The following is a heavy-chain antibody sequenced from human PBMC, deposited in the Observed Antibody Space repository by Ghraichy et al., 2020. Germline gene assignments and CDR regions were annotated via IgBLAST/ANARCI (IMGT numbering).Heavy chain of an antibody. CDR2: ISSSSSTI. V-gene: IGHV3-48*02. D-gene: IGHD3-3*01. CDR3: ASRLFRIREAWSGYYPFDY. J-gene: IGHJ4*02. Sequence: GGSLRLSCAASGFTFSSYSMNWVRQAPGKGLEWVSYISSSSSTIYYADSVKGRFTISRDNAKNSLYLQMNSLRDEDTAVYYCASRLFRIREAWSGYYPFDYWGQGTLVTVSS. CDR1: GFTFSSYS.